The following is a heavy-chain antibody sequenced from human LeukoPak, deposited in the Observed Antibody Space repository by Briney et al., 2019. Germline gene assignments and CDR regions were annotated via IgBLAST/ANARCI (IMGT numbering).Heavy chain of an antibody. CDR2: IWYDGSNK. V-gene: IGHV3-33*01. Sequence: GGSLRLSCAASGFAFSGYGMHWVRQAPGKGLEWVAVIWYDGSNKYYEDSVKGQFTIYRDTSTNTLYLQMNSLRVDDTAVYYCARDNYCSSTDCYNFDYWGQGTLVTVSS. CDR1: GFAFSGYG. J-gene: IGHJ4*02. CDR3: ARDNYCSSTDCYNFDY. D-gene: IGHD2-2*02.